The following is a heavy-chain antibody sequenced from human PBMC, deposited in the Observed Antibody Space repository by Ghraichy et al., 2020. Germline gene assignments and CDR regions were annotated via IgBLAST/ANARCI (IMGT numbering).Heavy chain of an antibody. CDR2: ISSSSSYI. CDR1: GFTFSSYS. J-gene: IGHJ6*02. Sequence: GGSLRLSCAASGFTFSSYSMNWVRQAPGKGLEWVSSISSSSSYIYYADSVKGRFTISRDNAKNSLYLQMNSLRAEDTAVYYCARDRIAARPYYYYGMDVWGQGTTVTVS. D-gene: IGHD6-6*01. V-gene: IGHV3-21*01. CDR3: ARDRIAARPYYYYGMDV.